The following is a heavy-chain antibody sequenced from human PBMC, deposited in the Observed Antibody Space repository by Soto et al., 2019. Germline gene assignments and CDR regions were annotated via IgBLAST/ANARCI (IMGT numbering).Heavy chain of an antibody. D-gene: IGHD2-2*01. Sequence: QVQLVQSGAEVKKPGSSVKVSCKASGGTFSSYAISWVRQAPGQGLEWMGGIIPIFGTANYAQKFQGRVTITADESTSTAYMELRSLRSEDTAVYYCARPGAWAGYAHPFDYWGQGTLVTVSS. CDR3: ARPGAWAGYAHPFDY. CDR1: GGTFSSYA. CDR2: IIPIFGTA. J-gene: IGHJ4*02. V-gene: IGHV1-69*12.